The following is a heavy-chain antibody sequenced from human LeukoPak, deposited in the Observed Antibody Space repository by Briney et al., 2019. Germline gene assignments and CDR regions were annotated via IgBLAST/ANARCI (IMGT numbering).Heavy chain of an antibody. V-gene: IGHV4-59*08. D-gene: IGHD3-16*02. J-gene: IGHJ6*03. CDR3: ARHIGGGIEDMDV. Sequence: PSETLSLTCTVSGGSIGTYYWSWIRQSPGKGLEWIGYIYVTGSTRCNPYLQSRVTISVDTSRNQFFLKMSSVTAADTAVYYCARHIGGGIEDMDVWGKGTKVTVSS. CDR1: GGSIGTYY. CDR2: IYVTGST.